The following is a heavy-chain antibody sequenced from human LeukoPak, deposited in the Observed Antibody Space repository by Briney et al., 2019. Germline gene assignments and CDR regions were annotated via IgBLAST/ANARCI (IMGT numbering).Heavy chain of an antibody. J-gene: IGHJ4*02. CDR1: GYSFTSYW. D-gene: IGHD4-23*01. V-gene: IGHV5-51*01. Sequence: GESLKISCKGSGYSFTSYWIGWVRQMSGKGLEWMGIIYPGDSDTRYSPSFQGQVTIPADKSISTAYLQWSSLKASDTAMYYCARHPDYGGRGFDYWGQGTLVTVSS. CDR3: ARHPDYGGRGFDY. CDR2: IYPGDSDT.